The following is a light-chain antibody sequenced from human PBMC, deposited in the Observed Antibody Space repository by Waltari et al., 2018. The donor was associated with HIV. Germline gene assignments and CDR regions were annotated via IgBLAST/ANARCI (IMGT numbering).Light chain of an antibody. CDR1: QNIGRY. J-gene: IGKJ4*01. Sequence: DIQMTQSPSSLSASVRDRVTITCRASQNIGRYLNWYQHKPGRAPKLLVYSASTLQSGVPLRFSGSGSGTDFTLTISSLQPDDFATYYCQQSYSAPLTFGGGTKVEIK. V-gene: IGKV1-39*01. CDR2: SAS. CDR3: QQSYSAPLT.